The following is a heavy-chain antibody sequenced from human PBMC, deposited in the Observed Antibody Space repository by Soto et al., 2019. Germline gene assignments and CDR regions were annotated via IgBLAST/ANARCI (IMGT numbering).Heavy chain of an antibody. CDR1: GNTFTYRY. J-gene: IGHJ4*02. Sequence: QMQLVQSGAEVKKTGSSVTVSCKALGNTFTYRYLHWVRQAPGQALEWMGWITSFSGDVHYAQKFQERVTITRDRSINTAYMQMSSLRSEDTAMYFCAGGGAGSGPFTWELPDHWGQGTLVTVSS. CDR2: ITSFSGDV. CDR3: AGGGAGSGPFTWELPDH. V-gene: IGHV1-45*02. D-gene: IGHD1-26*01.